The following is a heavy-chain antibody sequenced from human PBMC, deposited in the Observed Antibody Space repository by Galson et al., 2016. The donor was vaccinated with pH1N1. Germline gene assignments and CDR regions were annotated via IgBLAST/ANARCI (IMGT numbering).Heavy chain of an antibody. D-gene: IGHD3-3*01. CDR3: AREIGGRDSY. CDR1: RFTFSTYW. J-gene: IGHJ4*02. CDR2: IKQDGSQK. Sequence: SLRLSCAASRFTFSTYWMTWVRQAPGKGLEWVANIKQDGSQKYYVDSVKCRFTISRDNAKNTLYLQMNSLRAEDTAMYYCAREIGGRDSYWGQGTLVTVSS. V-gene: IGHV3-7*05.